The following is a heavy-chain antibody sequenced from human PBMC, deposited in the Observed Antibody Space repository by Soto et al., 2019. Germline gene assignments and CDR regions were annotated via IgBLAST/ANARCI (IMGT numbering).Heavy chain of an antibody. D-gene: IGHD3-10*01. CDR3: ARLRDSRPPHWDFDL. V-gene: IGHV3-48*03. J-gene: IGHJ2*01. Sequence: EVQLVESGGGLVQPGGSLSLSCVASGFSLFNYDMTWVRQAPGMGLEWVSYISGSASAIYYADSVRGRFTISRDNAKNSLYLHMSSLGDEDTALYYCARLRDSRPPHWDFDLWGRGTLVTVSS. CDR2: ISGSASAI. CDR1: GFSLFNYD.